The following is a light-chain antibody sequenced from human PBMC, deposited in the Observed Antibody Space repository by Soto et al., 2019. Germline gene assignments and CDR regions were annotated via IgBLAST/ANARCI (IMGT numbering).Light chain of an antibody. Sequence: QSVLTQPPSASGTPGQRVTISCSGSRSNIGSNYVYWYQQLPGTAPKLLIHSDNQRPSGVPDRFSGSKSSTSASLAISGLRSEDEADYYCAAWDDRLRGAVFGGGTQLTVL. CDR3: AAWDDRLRGAV. J-gene: IGLJ7*01. CDR1: RSNIGSNY. V-gene: IGLV1-47*02. CDR2: SDN.